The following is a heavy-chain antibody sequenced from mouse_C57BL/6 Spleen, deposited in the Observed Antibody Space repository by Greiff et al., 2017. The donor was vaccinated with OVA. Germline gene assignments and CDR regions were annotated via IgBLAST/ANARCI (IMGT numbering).Heavy chain of an antibody. J-gene: IGHJ2*01. CDR1: GYTFTDYE. V-gene: IGHV1-15*01. CDR2: IDPETGGT. Sequence: QVHVKQSGAELVRPGASVTLSCKASGYTFTDYEMHWVKQTPVHGLEWIGAIDPETGGTAYNQKFKGKAILTADKSSSTAYMELRSLTSEDSAVYYCTRWLRLSFDYWGQGTTLTVSS. D-gene: IGHD2-2*01. CDR3: TRWLRLSFDY.